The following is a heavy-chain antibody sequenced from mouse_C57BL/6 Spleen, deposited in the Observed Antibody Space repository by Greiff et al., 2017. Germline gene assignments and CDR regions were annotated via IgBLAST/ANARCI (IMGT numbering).Heavy chain of an antibody. CDR2: INPNYGTT. Sequence: VQLKESGPELVKPGASVKISCKASGYSFTDYNMNWVKQSNGKSLEWIGVINPNYGTTSYNQKFKGKATLTVDQSSSTAYMQLNSLTSEDSAVYYCAIVYGNQGYFDYWGQGTTLTVSS. J-gene: IGHJ2*01. D-gene: IGHD2-1*01. CDR3: AIVYGNQGYFDY. V-gene: IGHV1-39*01. CDR1: GYSFTDYN.